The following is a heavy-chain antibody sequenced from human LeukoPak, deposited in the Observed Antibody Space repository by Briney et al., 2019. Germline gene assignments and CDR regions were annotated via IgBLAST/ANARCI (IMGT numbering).Heavy chain of an antibody. CDR1: GGSISSGSSY. D-gene: IGHD3-10*01. Sequence: SETMSLTCTVSGGSISSGSSYWSWIRQPAGKGLEWIGRIYTSGSTNYNPSLRSRVTISVDTSKNQFSLKLSSVTAADTAVYYCARDGGPNSRYFDYWGQGTLVTVSP. J-gene: IGHJ4*02. V-gene: IGHV4-61*02. CDR2: IYTSGST. CDR3: ARDGGPNSRYFDY.